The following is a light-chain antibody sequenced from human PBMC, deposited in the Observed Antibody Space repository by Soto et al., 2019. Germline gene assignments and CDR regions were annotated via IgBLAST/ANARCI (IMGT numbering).Light chain of an antibody. CDR1: QTISSW. CDR3: QQYNSYPRT. Sequence: DIEMTQTPSTLSPSGGDKFTFTCRASQTISSWLAWHQQKPGKAPKLLIYDASSLETGVPSRFSGSGSGTEFTPTISSLQPDDFATYYCQQYNSYPRTFGQGTKVDIK. V-gene: IGKV1-5*01. J-gene: IGKJ1*01. CDR2: DAS.